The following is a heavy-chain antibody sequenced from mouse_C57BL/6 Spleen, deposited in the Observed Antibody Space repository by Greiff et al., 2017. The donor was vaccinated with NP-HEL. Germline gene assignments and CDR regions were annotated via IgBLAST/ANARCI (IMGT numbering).Heavy chain of an antibody. CDR1: GFTFSSYA. CDR2: ISDGGSYT. Sequence: EVQLVESGGGLVKPGGSLKLSCAASGFTFSSYAMSWVRQTPEKRLEWVATISDGGSYTYYPANVKGRFTISRDNAKNNLYLQRSHLKSEDTAMYYCARDDYYGSSYRYFDYWGQGTTLTVSS. CDR3: ARDDYYGSSYRYFDY. V-gene: IGHV5-4*01. J-gene: IGHJ2*01. D-gene: IGHD1-1*01.